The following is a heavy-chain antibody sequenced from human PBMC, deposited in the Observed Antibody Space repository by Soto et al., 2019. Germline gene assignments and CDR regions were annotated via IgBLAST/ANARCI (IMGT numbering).Heavy chain of an antibody. CDR3: SRRAPEGFDP. CDR1: GGTIRSSNYY. V-gene: IGHV4-39*02. Sequence: PSETLSLTCTVSGGTIRSSNYYWAWIRQPPGKELEWIGSIDYSGSTYYNPSLKSRVTISVDTSKNHFSLKLGSVTAADTALYYCSRRAPEGFDPWGQGTLVTVSS. J-gene: IGHJ5*02. CDR2: IDYSGST.